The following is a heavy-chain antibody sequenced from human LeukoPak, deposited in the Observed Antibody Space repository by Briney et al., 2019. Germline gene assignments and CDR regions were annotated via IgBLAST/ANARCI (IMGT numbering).Heavy chain of an antibody. J-gene: IGHJ6*03. V-gene: IGHV3-74*01. CDR3: ARDYFNCSSTSCQSYYYYYYMDV. CDR1: GFTFSSYW. CDR2: INSDGSST. Sequence: PGGSLRLSCAASGFTFSSYWMHWVRQAPGKGLVWVSRINSDGSSTSYADSVKGRFTISRDNAKNTLYLQMNSLRAEDTAVYYCARDYFNCSSTSCQSYYYYYYMDVWGKGTTVIVSS. D-gene: IGHD2-2*01.